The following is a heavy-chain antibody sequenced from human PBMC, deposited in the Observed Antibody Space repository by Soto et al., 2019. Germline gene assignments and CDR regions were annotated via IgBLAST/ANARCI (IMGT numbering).Heavy chain of an antibody. D-gene: IGHD1-1*01. CDR3: VRDGTKTLRDWFDP. CDR1: GGAISGYY. J-gene: IGHJ5*02. CDR2: IYSSGGT. V-gene: IGHV4-4*07. Sequence: PSETLSLTCTVSGGAISGYYWTWVRQPAGKGLEWIGRIYSSGGTKYNPSLKSRVMMSVDTSKKQFSLKLRSVTAADTAVYYCVRDGTKTLRDWFDPWGQGISVTVSS.